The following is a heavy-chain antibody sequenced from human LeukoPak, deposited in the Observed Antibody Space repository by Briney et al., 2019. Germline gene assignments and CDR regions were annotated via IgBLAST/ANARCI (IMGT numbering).Heavy chain of an antibody. Sequence: GGSLRLSCAASGFTVSSNYMSWVRQAPGKGLEWVSGINWNGGSTGYADSVKGRFTISRDNAKNSLYLQMNSLRAEDTALYYCARAGDSSGYYYYYYYYMDVWGKGTTVTVSS. V-gene: IGHV3-20*04. CDR2: INWNGGST. J-gene: IGHJ6*03. D-gene: IGHD3-22*01. CDR1: GFTVSSNY. CDR3: ARAGDSSGYYYYYYYYMDV.